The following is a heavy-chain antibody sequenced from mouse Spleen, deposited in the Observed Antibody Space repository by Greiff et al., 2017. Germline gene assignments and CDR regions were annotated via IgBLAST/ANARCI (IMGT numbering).Heavy chain of an antibody. D-gene: IGHD2-3*01. Sequence: EVQGVESGGGLVQPGGSLKLSCAASGFTFSDYYMYWVRQTPEKRLEWVAYISNGGGSTYYPDTVKGRFTISRDNAKNTLYLQMSRLKSEDTAMYYCARPTRLLRWYFDVWGTGTTVTVSS. CDR1: GFTFSDYY. CDR3: ARPTRLLRWYFDV. J-gene: IGHJ1*03. V-gene: IGHV5-12*01. CDR2: ISNGGGST.